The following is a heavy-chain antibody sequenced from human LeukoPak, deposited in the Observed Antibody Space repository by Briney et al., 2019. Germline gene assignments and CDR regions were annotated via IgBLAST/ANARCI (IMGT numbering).Heavy chain of an antibody. J-gene: IGHJ4*02. V-gene: IGHV5-51*01. CDR3: ARPRSGAAADFYFDY. D-gene: IGHD6-13*01. CDR2: IYPGDAET. Sequence: GESLKISCQGSGYSFTNYWIAWVRQMPGKGLEWMGIIYPGDAETRYSPSFQGQVTISADKSSNTAYLQWSSLKASDTAMYYCARPRSGAAADFYFDYWGQGTLVTVSS. CDR1: GYSFTNYW.